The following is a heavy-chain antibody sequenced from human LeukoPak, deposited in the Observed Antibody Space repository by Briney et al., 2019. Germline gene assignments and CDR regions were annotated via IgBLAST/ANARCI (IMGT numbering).Heavy chain of an antibody. J-gene: IGHJ4*02. CDR2: IYDSGTT. CDR1: GFTVSSNY. D-gene: IGHD6-19*01. Sequence: PGGSLRLSCATSGFTVSSNYMSWVRQAPGKGLEWVSVIYDSGTTYYADSVKGRFLIFRDTSKNTVDLQMNSLRVEDTAVYYCAGHRSSGWYAYWGQGTLVTVSS. V-gene: IGHV3-53*01. CDR3: AGHRSSGWYAY.